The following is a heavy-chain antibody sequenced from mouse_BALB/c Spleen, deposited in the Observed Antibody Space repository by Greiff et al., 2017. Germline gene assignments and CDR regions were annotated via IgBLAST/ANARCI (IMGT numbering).Heavy chain of an antibody. Sequence: EVQLQQSGAELVRSGASVKLSCTASGFNIKDYYMHWVKQRPEQGLEWIGRIDPANGNTKYDPKFQGKATITADTSSNTAYLQLSSLTSEDTAVYYCAREVRHFDYWGQGTTLTVSS. J-gene: IGHJ2*01. CDR3: AREVRHFDY. D-gene: IGHD2-14*01. CDR2: IDPANGNT. V-gene: IGHV14-3*02. CDR1: GFNIKDYY.